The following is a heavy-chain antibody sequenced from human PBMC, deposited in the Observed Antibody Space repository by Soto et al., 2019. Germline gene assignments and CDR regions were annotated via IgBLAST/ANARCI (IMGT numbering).Heavy chain of an antibody. V-gene: IGHV4-39*07. CDR3: ARERPDGARLDP. D-gene: IGHD6-6*01. Sequence: SETLSLTCTVSGGSIISSHYYWGWIRQPPGKGLEWIGNIYYSGSTYYNPSLKSRVTISVDTSKNQFSLKLSSVTAADTAVYYCARERPDGARLDPWGQGTLVTVSS. J-gene: IGHJ5*02. CDR2: IYYSGST. CDR1: GGSIISSHYY.